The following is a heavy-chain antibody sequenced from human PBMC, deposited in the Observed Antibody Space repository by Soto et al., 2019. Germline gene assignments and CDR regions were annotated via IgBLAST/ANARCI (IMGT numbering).Heavy chain of an antibody. V-gene: IGHV3-23*01. CDR2: ISGSGGST. J-gene: IGHJ4*02. CDR1: GFTFSSYA. Sequence: GGSLRLSCAASGFTFSSYAMSWVRQAPGKGLEWVSAISGSGGSTYYADSVKGRFTISRDNSKNTLYLQMNSLRAEDTAVYYCATSRKVAAAGIRGYYFDYWGQGTLVTVSS. CDR3: ATSRKVAAAGIRGYYFDY. D-gene: IGHD6-13*01.